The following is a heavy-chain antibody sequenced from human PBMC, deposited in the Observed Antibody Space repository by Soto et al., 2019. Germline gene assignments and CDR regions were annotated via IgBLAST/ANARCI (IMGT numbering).Heavy chain of an antibody. V-gene: IGHV3-53*04. J-gene: IGHJ6*03. D-gene: IGHD3-3*01. Sequence: VQLVESGGGLVQPGGSLRLSCAASGFTVSSNYMSWVRQAPGKGLEWVSVIYSGGSTYYADSVKGRFTISRHNSKNTLYLQMNSLRAEDTAVYYCARVGVSYYDFWSGNPYYYYYYMDVWGKGTTVTVSS. CDR1: GFTVSSNY. CDR3: ARVGVSYYDFWSGNPYYYYYYMDV. CDR2: IYSGGST.